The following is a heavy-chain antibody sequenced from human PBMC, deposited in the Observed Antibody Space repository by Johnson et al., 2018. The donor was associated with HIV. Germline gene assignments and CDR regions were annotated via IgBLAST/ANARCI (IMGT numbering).Heavy chain of an antibody. D-gene: IGHD3-22*01. Sequence: QVQLVESGGGVVQPGRSLRLSCAASGFTFSSYGMHWVRQAPGKGLEWVAFIRYDGSKKYYADSVKGGFTISRDNSKNTLYLQMNSLRAEDTAVYYCAKEVTPGAFTMIEVVGAFDIWGQGTMVTVSS. CDR2: IRYDGSKK. J-gene: IGHJ3*02. V-gene: IGHV3-30*02. CDR3: AKEVTPGAFTMIEVVGAFDI. CDR1: GFTFSSYG.